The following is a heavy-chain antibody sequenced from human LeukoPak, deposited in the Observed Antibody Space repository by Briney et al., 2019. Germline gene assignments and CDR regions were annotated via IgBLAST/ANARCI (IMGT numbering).Heavy chain of an antibody. CDR2: IYSGGST. CDR3: ARDSSSSNYYYGMDV. J-gene: IGHJ6*02. V-gene: IGHV3-66*01. Sequence: GGSLRLSCAASGFTVSSNYMRWVRQAPGKGLEWVSVIYSGGSTYYADSVKGRFTISRDNSKNTLYLQMNSLRAEDTAVYYCARDSSSSNYYYGMDVWGRGTTVTVSS. CDR1: GFTVSSNY. D-gene: IGHD6-6*01.